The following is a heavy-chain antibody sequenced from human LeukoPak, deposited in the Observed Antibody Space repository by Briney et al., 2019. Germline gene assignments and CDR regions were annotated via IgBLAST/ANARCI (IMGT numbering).Heavy chain of an antibody. D-gene: IGHD6-13*01. CDR1: GGSISSSSYY. J-gene: IGHJ3*02. Sequence: PSETLSPTCTVSGGSISSSSYYWGWIRQPPGKGLEWTGSIDYSGSTYYNPSLKSRATISVATSKNQSSLKMSSVTAADTAVYYCARVGDLSIAAGIREYAFDIWGQGTMVTVSS. CDR2: IDYSGST. CDR3: ARVGDLSIAAGIREYAFDI. V-gene: IGHV4-39*07.